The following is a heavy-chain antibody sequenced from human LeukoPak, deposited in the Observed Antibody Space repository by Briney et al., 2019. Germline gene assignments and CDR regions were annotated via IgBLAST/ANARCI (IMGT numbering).Heavy chain of an antibody. CDR3: ARDQGYYYDSSGYIY. Sequence: GGSLRLSCAASGFIFSSYGMHWVRQAPGKGLEWVAVIWYDGSNKYYADSVKGRFTISRDNSKNTLYLQMNSLRAEDTAVYYCARDQGYYYDSSGYIYWGQGTLVTVSS. D-gene: IGHD3-22*01. CDR2: IWYDGSNK. J-gene: IGHJ4*02. V-gene: IGHV3-33*01. CDR1: GFIFSSYG.